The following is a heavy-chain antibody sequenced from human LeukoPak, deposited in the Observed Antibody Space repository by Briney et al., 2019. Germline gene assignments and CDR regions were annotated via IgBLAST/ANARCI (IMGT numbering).Heavy chain of an antibody. V-gene: IGHV3-30*02. Sequence: GGSLRLSCAASGFTFSSYGMHWVRQAPGKGLEWVAFIRYDGSNKYYAESVKGRFTISRDNSKNTLYLQMNSLRAEDTAVYYCAKVKGKGVVPAVDPWGQGTLVTVSS. CDR2: IRYDGSNK. D-gene: IGHD2-2*01. CDR1: GFTFSSYG. J-gene: IGHJ5*02. CDR3: AKVKGKGVVPAVDP.